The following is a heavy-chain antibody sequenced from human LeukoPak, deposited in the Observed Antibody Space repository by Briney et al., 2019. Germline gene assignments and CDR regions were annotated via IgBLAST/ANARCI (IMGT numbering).Heavy chain of an antibody. J-gene: IGHJ4*02. CDR3: AKSTYDYVWGSYRFPWAYYFDY. CDR1: GGSISSSSYY. Sequence: SETLSLTCTVSGGSISSSSYYWGWTRQPPGKGLEWIGSIYYSGSTYYNPSLKSRVTISVDTSKNQFSLKLSSVTAADTAVYYCAKSTYDYVWGSYRFPWAYYFDYWGQGTLVTVSS. D-gene: IGHD3-16*02. CDR2: IYYSGST. V-gene: IGHV4-39*01.